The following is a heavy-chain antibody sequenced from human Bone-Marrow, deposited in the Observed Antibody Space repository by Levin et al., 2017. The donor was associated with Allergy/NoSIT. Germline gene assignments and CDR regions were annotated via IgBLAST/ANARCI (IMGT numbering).Heavy chain of an antibody. J-gene: IGHJ6*02. V-gene: IGHV3-11*04. CDR2: ISGSGDVK. D-gene: IGHD4-17*01. CDR1: GLTFNNAW. CDR3: VRENRADGEGATYSYYGMDV. Sequence: PGGSLRLSCAASGLTFNNAWMSWVRQAPGKGLEWVSYISGSGDVKYYADSLKGRFTIARDNAKNALYLQMNRLRDEDTAVYYCVRENRADGEGATYSYYGMDVWGQGTTVTVSS.